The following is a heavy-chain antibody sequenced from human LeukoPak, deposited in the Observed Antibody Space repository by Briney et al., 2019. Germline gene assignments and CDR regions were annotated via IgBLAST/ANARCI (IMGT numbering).Heavy chain of an antibody. Sequence: GGSLRLSCAASGFTFSSYWMHWVRQAPEKGLVWVSRINSDGSSTSYADSVKGRFTISRDNAKNTLYPQMNSLRAEDTAVYYCARGYSSGYRVDYWGQGTLVTVSS. CDR1: GFTFSSYW. D-gene: IGHD3-22*01. J-gene: IGHJ4*02. V-gene: IGHV3-74*01. CDR3: ARGYSSGYRVDY. CDR2: INSDGSST.